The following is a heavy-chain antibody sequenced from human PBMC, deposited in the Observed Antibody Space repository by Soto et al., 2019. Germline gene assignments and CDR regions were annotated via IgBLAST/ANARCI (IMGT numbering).Heavy chain of an antibody. Sequence: PXGSLGLSCAASGFTFSSYGKHWVRQAPGKGLEWVAVILYDGSNKYYADSVKGRFTISRDNSKNTLYLQMNSLSAEDTAVYYCARGEGITIFGVAPPEAFDIWGQGTMVPVSS. J-gene: IGHJ3*02. CDR1: GFTFSSYG. CDR2: ILYDGSNK. V-gene: IGHV3-33*05. D-gene: IGHD3-3*01. CDR3: ARGEGITIFGVAPPEAFDI.